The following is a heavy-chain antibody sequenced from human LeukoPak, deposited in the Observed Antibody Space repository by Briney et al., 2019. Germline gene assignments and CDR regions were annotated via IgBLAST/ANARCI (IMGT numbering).Heavy chain of an antibody. V-gene: IGHV3-13*01. D-gene: IGHD6-13*01. Sequence: TGGSLRLSCAASGFTFSSYDMHWVRQATGKGLEWVSAIGTAGDTYYPGSVKGRFTISRENAKNSLYLQMNSLRAGDTAVYHCARAAAGTLAFDIWGQGTMVTVSS. CDR3: ARAAAGTLAFDI. J-gene: IGHJ3*02. CDR1: GFTFSSYD. CDR2: IGTAGDT.